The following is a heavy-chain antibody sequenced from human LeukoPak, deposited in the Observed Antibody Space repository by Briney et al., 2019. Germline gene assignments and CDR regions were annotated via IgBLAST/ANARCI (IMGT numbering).Heavy chain of an antibody. V-gene: IGHV4-59*01. Sequence: SETLSLTCTGSGGSIGSYYWTWIRQPPGKGLECIGYISNSGSTNYNPYLKSRVTISVDTSKNQFSLKLSSVTAADTAVYYCARHKGLVVGATNYYYYYYMDVWGKGTTVTVSS. CDR2: ISNSGST. CDR3: ARHKGLVVGATNYYYYYYMDV. D-gene: IGHD1-26*01. CDR1: GGSIGSYY. J-gene: IGHJ6*03.